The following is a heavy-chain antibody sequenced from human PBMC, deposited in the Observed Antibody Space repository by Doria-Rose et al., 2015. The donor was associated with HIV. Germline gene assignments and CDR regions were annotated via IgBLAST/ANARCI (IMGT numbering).Heavy chain of an antibody. V-gene: IGHV4-4*09. D-gene: IGHD3-10*01. CDR2: IYSSGST. CDR3: ARFRPSRGIYYSLDV. Sequence: QVQLQESGPGLVKPAETLSLTCTVSGGSISSYYWNWIRQPPGKGLEWIGYIYSSGSTHYNSSLKSRVTISKDTSKNQFSLKRSSVTAADTAVYYCARFRPSRGIYYSLDVWGKGTTVTVSS. J-gene: IGHJ6*03. CDR1: GGSISSYY.